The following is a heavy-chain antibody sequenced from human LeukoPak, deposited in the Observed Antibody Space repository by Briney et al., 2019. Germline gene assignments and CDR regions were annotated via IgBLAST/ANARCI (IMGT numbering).Heavy chain of an antibody. CDR1: GFSFSGHW. CDR3: ARGPNSNWSGLDF. D-gene: IGHD6-6*01. J-gene: IGHJ4*02. CDR2: ISPTGSTT. V-gene: IGHV3-74*01. Sequence: GGSLRLSCTASGFSFSGHWMHWARQLPGKGLVWVSRISPTGSTTSYADSVKGRFTVSRDNAKNTLYLQVNNLRAEDTAVYCCARGPNSNWSGLDFWGQGTLLTVSS.